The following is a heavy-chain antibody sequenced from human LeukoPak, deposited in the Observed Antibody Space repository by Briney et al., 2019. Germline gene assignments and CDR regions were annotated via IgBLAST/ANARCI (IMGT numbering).Heavy chain of an antibody. Sequence: ASVKVSCKASGYTFTSYYMHWVRQAPGQGLEWMGIISPSGGSTSYAQKFQGRVTLTRDTSTSTVYMELSSLRSEDTAVYYCAREDSVGATSFDYWGQGTLVTVSS. D-gene: IGHD1-26*01. CDR1: GYTFTSYY. V-gene: IGHV1-46*01. CDR3: AREDSVGATSFDY. J-gene: IGHJ4*02. CDR2: ISPSGGST.